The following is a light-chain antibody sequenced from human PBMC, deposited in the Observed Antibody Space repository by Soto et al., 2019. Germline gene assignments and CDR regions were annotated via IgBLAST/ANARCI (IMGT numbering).Light chain of an antibody. CDR3: SSYTRSSTVV. CDR1: SSDVGGYNY. Sequence: QSALTQPASVSGSPGPSTTISCTGTSSDVGGYNYVSWYQQHPGKAPKLMIYEVSNRPSGVSNRFSCSKSGNTASLTISGLQAEDEADYYCSSYTRSSTVVFGGGTTLTVL. V-gene: IGLV2-14*01. CDR2: EVS. J-gene: IGLJ2*01.